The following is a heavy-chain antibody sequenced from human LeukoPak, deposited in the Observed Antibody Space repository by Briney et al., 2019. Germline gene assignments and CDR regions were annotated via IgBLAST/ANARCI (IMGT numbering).Heavy chain of an antibody. CDR2: ISYDGSNK. CDR1: GFTFSSYG. J-gene: IGHJ6*03. Sequence: PGGSLRLSCAASGFTFSSYGMHWVRQAPGKGLEWVAVISYDGSNKYYADSVKGRFTISRDNSKNTLYLQMNSLRAEDTAVYYCAKNYGSGSYFYYYYYMDVWGKGTTVTVSS. CDR3: AKNYGSGSYFYYYYYMDV. V-gene: IGHV3-30*18. D-gene: IGHD3-10*01.